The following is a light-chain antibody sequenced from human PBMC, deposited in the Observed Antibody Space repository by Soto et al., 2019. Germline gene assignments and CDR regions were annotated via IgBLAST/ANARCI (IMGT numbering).Light chain of an antibody. J-gene: IGKJ1*01. V-gene: IGKV3-20*01. CDR2: AAS. CDR1: HNVDSNY. Sequence: EIVLTQSPGTLSFSPGERATLSCRASHNVDSNYLAWYQQKPGQAPRIIIFAASGRATGIPDRFSGSGSGTDFTLTISRLEPEDFAVYYCQQYGYLSWTFGQGTKVDIK. CDR3: QQYGYLSWT.